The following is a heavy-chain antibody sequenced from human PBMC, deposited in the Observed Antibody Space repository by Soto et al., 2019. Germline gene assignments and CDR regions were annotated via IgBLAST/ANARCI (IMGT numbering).Heavy chain of an antibody. CDR3: ARVGAYCSSTSCYHNWFDP. V-gene: IGHV1-18*01. D-gene: IGHD2-2*01. Sequence: GASVKVSCKASGYTFTSYGISWVRQAPGQGLEWMGWISAYNGNTNYAQKLQGRVTMTTDTSTSTAYMELRSLRSDDTAVYYCARVGAYCSSTSCYHNWFDPWGQGTLVTVAS. CDR1: GYTFTSYG. J-gene: IGHJ5*02. CDR2: ISAYNGNT.